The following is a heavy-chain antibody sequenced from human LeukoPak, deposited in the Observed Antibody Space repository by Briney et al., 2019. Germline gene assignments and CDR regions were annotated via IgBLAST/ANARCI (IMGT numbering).Heavy chain of an antibody. V-gene: IGHV4-61*02. CDR3: AREIAAAGNLDY. CDR2: IYTSGST. D-gene: IGHD6-13*01. Sequence: PSETLSLTCTVSGGSISSGSYYWSWIRQPAGKGLEWIGRIYTSGSTNYNPSLKSRVTISVDTSKNQFSLKLSSVTAADTAVYYCAREIAAAGNLDYWGQGTLVTVSS. CDR1: GGSISSGSYY. J-gene: IGHJ4*02.